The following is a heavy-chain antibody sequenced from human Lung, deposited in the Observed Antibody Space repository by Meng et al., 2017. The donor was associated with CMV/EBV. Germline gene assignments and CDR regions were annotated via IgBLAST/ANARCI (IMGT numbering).Heavy chain of an antibody. CDR1: GHPFNQYS. Sequence: SGHPFNQYSLSWVRQASGQGLEWMGGLSPILGITNSAQKFQGRATITADRSTNTAYLELSGLPSEDTAVHFCATRGITGTGAEYFQHWGQGTLVTVSS. CDR2: LSPILGIT. J-gene: IGHJ1*01. D-gene: IGHD1-7*01. CDR3: ATRGITGTGAEYFQH. V-gene: IGHV1-69*10.